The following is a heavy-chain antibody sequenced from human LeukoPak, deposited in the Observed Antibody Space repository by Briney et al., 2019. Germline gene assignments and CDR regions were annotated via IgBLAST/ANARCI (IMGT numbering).Heavy chain of an antibody. CDR1: GGSISSYY. D-gene: IGHD6-19*01. J-gene: IGHJ4*02. Sequence: SETLSLTCTVSGGSISSYYWSWIRQPPGKGLEWIGYIYYSGSTNYNPSLKSRATISVDTSKNQFSLKLSSVTAADTAVYYCARGAVAGTGTFDYWGQGTLVTVSS. CDR2: IYYSGST. V-gene: IGHV4-59*08. CDR3: ARGAVAGTGTFDY.